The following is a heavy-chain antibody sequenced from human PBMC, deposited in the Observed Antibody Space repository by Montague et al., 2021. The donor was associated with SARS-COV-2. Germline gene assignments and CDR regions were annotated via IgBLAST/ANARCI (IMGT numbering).Heavy chain of an antibody. J-gene: IGHJ6*02. CDR3: ARDSFWSSYYTDYYGMDV. CDR2: IKQDGSEK. Sequence: SLRLSCAASGFTFSSYWMSWVRQAPGKGLEWVANIKQDGSEKYYVDSVRGRFTISRDNAKNSLYLQMNNLRAEDTAVYYCARDSFWSSYYTDYYGMDVWGQGTTVTVSS. D-gene: IGHD3-3*01. V-gene: IGHV3-7*01. CDR1: GFTFSSYW.